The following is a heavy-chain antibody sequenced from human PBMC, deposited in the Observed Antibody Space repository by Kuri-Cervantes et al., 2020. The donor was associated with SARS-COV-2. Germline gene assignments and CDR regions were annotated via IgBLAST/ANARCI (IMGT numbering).Heavy chain of an antibody. CDR1: GFTFSSYW. CDR2: INSDGSST. V-gene: IGHV3-74*01. Sequence: GGSLRLSCAASGFTFSSYWMHWVRQAPGKGLVWVSRINSDGSSTSYADSVKGRFTISGDNAKNTLYLQMNSLRAEDTAVYYCARDQDSSPYYYGMDVWGQGTTVTVSS. D-gene: IGHD6-13*01. CDR3: ARDQDSSPYYYGMDV. J-gene: IGHJ6*02.